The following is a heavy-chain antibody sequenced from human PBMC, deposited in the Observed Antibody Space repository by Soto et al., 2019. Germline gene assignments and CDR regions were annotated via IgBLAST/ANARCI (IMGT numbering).Heavy chain of an antibody. CDR1: GFTFSSYG. CDR3: ARDNSKYSSGYEDY. J-gene: IGHJ4*02. V-gene: IGHV3-33*01. Sequence: QVQLVESVGGVVQPGRSLRLSCAASGFTFSSYGMHWVRQAPGKGQEWVAVIWYDGSNKYYADSVKGRFTISRDNSKNTLYLQMNSLRAEDTAVYYCARDNSKYSSGYEDYWGQGTLVTVSS. D-gene: IGHD6-19*01. CDR2: IWYDGSNK.